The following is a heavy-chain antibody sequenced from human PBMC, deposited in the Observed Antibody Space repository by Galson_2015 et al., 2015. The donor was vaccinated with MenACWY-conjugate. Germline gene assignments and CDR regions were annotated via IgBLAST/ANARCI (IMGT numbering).Heavy chain of an antibody. D-gene: IGHD2-21*01. CDR3: TTHKPDSWGGLLFHFYMDV. V-gene: IGHV3-15*01. CDR1: AFTFSNAY. CDR2: IKSQTDGGKI. J-gene: IGHJ6*03. Sequence: SLRLSCAGSAFTFSNAYMSWVRQAPGKGLEWVGRIKSQTDGGKIDYAAPVKGRLTISRDDSKNTLYLQMNSLKIEDTAVYYCTTHKPDSWGGLLFHFYMDVWGKGTTVTVSS.